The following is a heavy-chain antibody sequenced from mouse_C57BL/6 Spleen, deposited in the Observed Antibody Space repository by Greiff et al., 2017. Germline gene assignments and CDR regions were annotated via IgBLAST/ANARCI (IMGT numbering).Heavy chain of an antibody. V-gene: IGHV1-5*01. J-gene: IGHJ4*01. CDR2: IYPGNSDT. CDR1: GYTFTSYW. D-gene: IGHD2-2*01. Sequence: VQLQQSGTVLARPGASVKMSCKTSGYTFTSYWMHWVKQRPGQGLEWIGAIYPGNSDTSYNQKFKGKAKLTAVTSASTAYMELSSLTNEDSAVYYCTRGGPYGYDGYYYAMDYWGQGTSVTVSS. CDR3: TRGGPYGYDGYYYAMDY.